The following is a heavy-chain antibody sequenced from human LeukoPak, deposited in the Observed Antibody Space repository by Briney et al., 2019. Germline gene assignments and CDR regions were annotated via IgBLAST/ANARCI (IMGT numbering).Heavy chain of an antibody. Sequence: PSQTLSLTCTVSGGSISSGDYYWSWIRQPPGKGLEWIGYIYYSGSTYYNPSLKSRVTISVDRSKNQFSLKLSSVTAADTAVYYCARVGDFWSGPYYYYYYYMDVWGKGTTVTVSS. V-gene: IGHV4-30-4*01. CDR1: GGSISSGDYY. CDR3: ARVGDFWSGPYYYYYYYMDV. CDR2: IYYSGST. J-gene: IGHJ6*03. D-gene: IGHD3-3*01.